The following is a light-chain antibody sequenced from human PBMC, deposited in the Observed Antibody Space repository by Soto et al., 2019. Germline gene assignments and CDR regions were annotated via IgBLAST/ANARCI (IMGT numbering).Light chain of an antibody. J-gene: IGKJ1*01. CDR1: QSISSW. V-gene: IGKV1-5*03. Sequence: DIQMTQSPSTLSASVGDRVIITCRASQSISSWLAWYQQKPGKAPNLLIYRASTLKSGIPSRFSGSGSGTEFTVNISGLQPDDFSTYYCQAYDRASWTFGPGTKVEIK. CDR3: QAYDRASWT. CDR2: RAS.